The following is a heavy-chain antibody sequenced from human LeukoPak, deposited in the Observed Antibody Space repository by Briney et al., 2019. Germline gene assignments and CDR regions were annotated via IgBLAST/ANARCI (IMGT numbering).Heavy chain of an antibody. J-gene: IGHJ3*02. CDR2: VTGGGTGT. D-gene: IGHD3-10*01. CDR3: AKRYYGSETYFALDI. Sequence: GGSLRLSCAASGFTFSNYGMHWVRQAPGEGLEWVSAVTGGGTGTYYADSVKGRFTISRDNSKNTLYLQMNSLRAEDTAVYFCAKRYYGSETYFALDIWGQGTVVTVSS. CDR1: GFTFSNYG. V-gene: IGHV3-23*01.